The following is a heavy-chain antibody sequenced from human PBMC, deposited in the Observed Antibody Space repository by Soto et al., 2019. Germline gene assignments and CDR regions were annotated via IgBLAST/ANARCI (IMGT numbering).Heavy chain of an antibody. D-gene: IGHD5-18*01. CDR1: GYSFTSYW. CDR2: IYPGDSDT. Sequence: PGESLKLSCKGSGYSFTSYWIGWVRQMPGKGLEWMGIIYPGDSDTRYSPSFQGQVTISADKSISTAYLQWSSLKASDTAVYYCARGAERGYTYGYFDLWGQGALVTVSS. J-gene: IGHJ4*02. V-gene: IGHV5-51*01. CDR3: ARGAERGYTYGYFDL.